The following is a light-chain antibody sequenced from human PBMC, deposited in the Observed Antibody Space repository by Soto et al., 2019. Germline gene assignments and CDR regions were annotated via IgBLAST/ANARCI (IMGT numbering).Light chain of an antibody. CDR1: QSVSNNY. Sequence: EIVLTQSPGTLSLSPGERATLSCRASQSVSNNYLAWYQQKPGQAPRLLIYGASSRATGIPDRFSGSGSGTDFTLTISRLEPEDFAVYYCQQYDRPPRTFGQGTKVDIK. J-gene: IGKJ1*01. CDR2: GAS. CDR3: QQYDRPPRT. V-gene: IGKV3-20*01.